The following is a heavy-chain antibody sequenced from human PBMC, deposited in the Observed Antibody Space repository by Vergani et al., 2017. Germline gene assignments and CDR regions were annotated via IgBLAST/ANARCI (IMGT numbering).Heavy chain of an antibody. D-gene: IGHD6-6*01. J-gene: IGHJ6*03. CDR2: INHSGST. CDR1: GGSISSDNW. CDR3: ARCGSSSFVGIKNYYYYYMDV. Sequence: QVQLQQWGPGLVTPSGTLSLTCAVYGGSISSDNWWNWVRQAPGKGLEWIGEINHSGSTNYNPSLKSRVTISVDTSKNQFSLKLGSVTAADTAVYYCARCGSSSFVGIKNYYYYYMDVWGKGTTVTVSS. V-gene: IGHV4-4*02.